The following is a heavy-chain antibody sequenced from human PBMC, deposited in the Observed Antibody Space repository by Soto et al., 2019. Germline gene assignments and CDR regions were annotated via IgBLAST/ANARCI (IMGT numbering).Heavy chain of an antibody. J-gene: IGHJ6*02. D-gene: IGHD2-2*01. CDR2: IYPGDSDT. Sequence: GESLKISCKGSGYSFTSYWIGWVRQMPGKGLEWMGIIYPGDSDTRYSPSFQGQVTISADKSISTAYLQWSSLEASDTAMYYCARAYCSSTSCYPYAYYYYGMDVWGQGTTVTVSS. V-gene: IGHV5-51*01. CDR3: ARAYCSSTSCYPYAYYYYGMDV. CDR1: GYSFTSYW.